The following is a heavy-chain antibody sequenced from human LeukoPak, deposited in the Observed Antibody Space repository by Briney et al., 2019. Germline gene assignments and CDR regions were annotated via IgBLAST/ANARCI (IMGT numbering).Heavy chain of an antibody. CDR1: GFTFSNAW. CDR3: TFYLLWFGELLSY. V-gene: IGHV3-15*01. CDR2: IKSKTDGGTT. D-gene: IGHD3-10*01. Sequence: GGSLRLSCAASGFTFSNAWMSWVRQAPGKGLEWVGRIKSKTDGGTTDYAAPVKGRFTSSRDDSKNTLYLQMNSLKTEDTAVYYCTFYLLWFGELLSYWGQGTLVTVSS. J-gene: IGHJ4*02.